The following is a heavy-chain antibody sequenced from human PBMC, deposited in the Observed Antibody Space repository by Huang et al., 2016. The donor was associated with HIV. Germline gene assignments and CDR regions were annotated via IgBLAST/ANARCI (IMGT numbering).Heavy chain of an antibody. CDR3: AKQSSGWYVSADAFDI. Sequence: EVQLLESGGGLVQPGGSLRLSCAASGFTFSSYAMSLVRQAPGKGLEWVAAIRGSCGSTYYADSVKGRFTISRDNSKNTLYLQMNSLRAEDTAVYYCAKQSSGWYVSADAFDIWGQGTMFTVSS. CDR2: IRGSCGST. V-gene: IGHV3-23*01. CDR1: GFTFSSYA. D-gene: IGHD6-19*01. J-gene: IGHJ3*02.